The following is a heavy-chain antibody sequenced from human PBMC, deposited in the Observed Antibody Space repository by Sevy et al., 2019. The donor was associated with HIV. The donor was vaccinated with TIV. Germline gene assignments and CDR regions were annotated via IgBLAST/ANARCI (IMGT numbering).Heavy chain of an antibody. CDR3: ARDGGNSVKWYPLY. Sequence: GGSLRLSCAASGFAFSTHAMHWVRQAPGKGLEWVAVISYEGTETFYAASVEGRFTISRDNSKNMLSRQINSLRPEDTAVYYCARDGGNSVKWYPLYWGHGTLVTVSS. CDR2: ISYEGTET. D-gene: IGHD2-2*01. CDR1: GFAFSTHA. J-gene: IGHJ4*01. V-gene: IGHV3-30-3*01.